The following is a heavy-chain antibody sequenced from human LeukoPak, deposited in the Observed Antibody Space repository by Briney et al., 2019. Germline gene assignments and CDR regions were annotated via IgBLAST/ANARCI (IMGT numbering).Heavy chain of an antibody. CDR1: GYTFTGYY. Sequence: ASVKVSCKASGYTFTGYYMHWVRQAPGQGLEWMGWINPNSGGTSYAQKFQGRVTMTRDMSTSTVYMELSSLRSEDTAVYYCASQPTRSGWLLYYVDAEYDYWGQGTLVTVSS. D-gene: IGHD3-9*01. J-gene: IGHJ4*02. CDR2: INPNSGGT. V-gene: IGHV1-2*02. CDR3: ASQPTRSGWLLYYVDAEYDY.